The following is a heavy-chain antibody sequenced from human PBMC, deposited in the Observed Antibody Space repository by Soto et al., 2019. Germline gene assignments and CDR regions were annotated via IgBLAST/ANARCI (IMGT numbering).Heavy chain of an antibody. CDR3: TKGWLDY. CDR2: ISDSGGST. V-gene: IGHV3-23*01. CDR1: RFTFDNYV. D-gene: IGHD2-15*01. Sequence: EVYLLDSGGGLAQPGGSLRVSCVASRFTFDNYVMSWVRQAPGKGLEWVSSISDSGGSTYYADSVKGRFTISRDNSKNTLHLQMNSLRAEDTAVYYCTKGWLDYWGQGTLVTVSS. J-gene: IGHJ4*02.